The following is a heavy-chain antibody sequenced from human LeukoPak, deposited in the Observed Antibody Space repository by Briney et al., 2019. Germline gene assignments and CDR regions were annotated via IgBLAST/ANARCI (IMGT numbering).Heavy chain of an antibody. Sequence: GGSLRLSCAASGFTFSSYWMSWVRQAPGKGLEWVANIKQDGSEKYYVDSVKGRFTISRDNAKNSLYLQMNSLRAEDTAVYYCARDSMVRGDNLRFDPWGQGTLVTVSS. CDR1: GFTFSSYW. V-gene: IGHV3-7*01. CDR2: IKQDGSEK. J-gene: IGHJ5*02. CDR3: ARDSMVRGDNLRFDP. D-gene: IGHD3-10*01.